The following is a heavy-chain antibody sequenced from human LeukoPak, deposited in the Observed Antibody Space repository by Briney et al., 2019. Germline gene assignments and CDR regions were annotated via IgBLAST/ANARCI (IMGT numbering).Heavy chain of an antibody. V-gene: IGHV1-69*04. CDR3: ARDRAPWYSSGSFDY. CDR1: GGTFSSYA. J-gene: IGHJ4*02. CDR2: IIPILGIA. Sequence: SVKVSCKASGGTFSSYAISWVRQAPGQGLEWMGRIIPILGIANYAQKFQGRVTITADKSTSTAYMELSSLRSEDTAVYYCARDRAPWYSSGSFDYWGQGTLVTVSS. D-gene: IGHD6-19*01.